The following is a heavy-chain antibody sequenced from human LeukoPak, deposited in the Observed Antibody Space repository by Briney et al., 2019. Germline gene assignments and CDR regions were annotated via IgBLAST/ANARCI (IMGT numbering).Heavy chain of an antibody. Sequence: SETLSLTCTVSGDSISSSSSYWGWIRQAPGKGLERIGSIYYHENTYYNSSLKSRVTISVDTSKNQFSLKLNSVTAADTAVYFCARRAYSAAYWKHFDYWGQGTLVTVSS. CDR2: IYYHENT. V-gene: IGHV4-39*01. CDR1: GDSISSSSSY. J-gene: IGHJ4*02. D-gene: IGHD1-1*01. CDR3: ARRAYSAAYWKHFDY.